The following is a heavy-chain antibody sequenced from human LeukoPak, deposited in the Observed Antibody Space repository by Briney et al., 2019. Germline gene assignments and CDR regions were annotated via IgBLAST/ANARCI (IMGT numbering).Heavy chain of an antibody. J-gene: IGHJ3*02. CDR3: ARGREDIVVVPAAWGLPGDAFDI. Sequence: GGSLRLSCAASGFTFSDYYMTWIRQAPRKGLEWVSYISSIGRTIYYADSVKGRFTISRDNAKNSLYLQMNSLRAEDTAVYYCARGREDIVVVPAAWGLPGDAFDIWGQGTMVTVSS. CDR1: GFTFSDYY. V-gene: IGHV3-11*04. D-gene: IGHD2-2*01. CDR2: ISSIGRTI.